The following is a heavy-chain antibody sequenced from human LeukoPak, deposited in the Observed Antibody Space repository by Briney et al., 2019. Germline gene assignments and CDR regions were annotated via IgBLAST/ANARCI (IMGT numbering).Heavy chain of an antibody. V-gene: IGHV1-69*01. D-gene: IGHD6-19*01. Sequence: GSSVKVSCKASGGTFSSYAISWVRQAPGQGLEWMGGIIPIFGTANYAQKFQGRVTITADESTSTAYMELSSLRSEDTAVYYCARAQLAQGIAVAGSTYYYYYYMDVWSKGTTVTISS. CDR2: IIPIFGTA. CDR1: GGTFSSYA. CDR3: ARAQLAQGIAVAGSTYYYYYYMDV. J-gene: IGHJ6*03.